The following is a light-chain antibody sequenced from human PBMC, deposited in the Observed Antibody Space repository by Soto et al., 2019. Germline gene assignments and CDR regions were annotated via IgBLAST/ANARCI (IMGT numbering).Light chain of an antibody. CDR1: RRVSSS. CDR2: DAS. Sequence: EIVLTQSPATLPLSPGERATLSCGASRRVSSSLAWYQQNPGQAPRLLIFDASYGATGIPARFSGSGSGTDFTLTISRLEPEDFAVYYCQHRSDWPPRLTFGGGTKVEIK. V-gene: IGKV3-11*01. J-gene: IGKJ4*01. CDR3: QHRSDWPPRLT.